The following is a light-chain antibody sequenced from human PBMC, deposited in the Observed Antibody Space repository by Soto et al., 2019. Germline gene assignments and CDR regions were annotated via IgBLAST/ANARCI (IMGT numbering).Light chain of an antibody. J-gene: IGLJ2*01. CDR3: QSYDSSRSVV. CDR1: SSNIGAGYD. Sequence: QAVVTQPPSVSGAPGQRVTISCTGSSSNIGAGYDVHWYQQLPGTAPKLLIYGNSNRPSGVPDRFSGSKSGTSASLAITGRQAEDEADYYCQSYDSSRSVVFGGGTKLTVL. CDR2: GNS. V-gene: IGLV1-40*01.